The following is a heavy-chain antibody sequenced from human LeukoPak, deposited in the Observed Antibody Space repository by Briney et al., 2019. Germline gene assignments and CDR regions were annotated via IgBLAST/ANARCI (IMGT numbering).Heavy chain of an antibody. J-gene: IGHJ4*02. D-gene: IGHD3-9*01. Sequence: GGSLRLSCAASGFTFSSYWMHWVRQAPGKGLVWVSRINSDGSSTSYADSVKGRFTISRDNAKNTLYLQMNSLRAEDTAVYYCARGYYDILTGYYPVDYWGQGTLVTVSS. CDR1: GFTFSSYW. V-gene: IGHV3-74*01. CDR2: INSDGSST. CDR3: ARGYYDILTGYYPVDY.